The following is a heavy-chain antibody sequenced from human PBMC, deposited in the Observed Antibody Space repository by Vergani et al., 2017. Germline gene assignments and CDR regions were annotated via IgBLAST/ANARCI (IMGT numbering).Heavy chain of an antibody. CDR2: IDHTGRP. Sequence: QVQLQQWGGGLLKPSETLSLTCVVNGGSFTSYHWTWIRQSPGEGLEWVGDIDHTGRPDYNPSLKSRLTMSVDKSRNQFPLTLNSVTATDTAIYFCARVNTETNGHLYYCYCMDVWGQGTAVTVS. D-gene: IGHD4-11*01. CDR1: GGSFTSYH. V-gene: IGHV4-34*01. J-gene: IGHJ6*02. CDR3: ARVNTETNGHLYYCYCMDV.